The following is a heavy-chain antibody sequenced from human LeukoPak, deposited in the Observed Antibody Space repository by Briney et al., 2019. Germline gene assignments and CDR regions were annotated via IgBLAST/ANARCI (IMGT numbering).Heavy chain of an antibody. CDR3: ARTTVTTPGGYDY. CDR1: GFTFSSYS. D-gene: IGHD4-17*01. CDR2: ISSSSSYI. Sequence: KPGGSLRLSCAASGFTFSSYSMNWVRQAPGKGLEWVSSISSSSSYIYYADSVKGRFTISRDNAKNSLYLQMNSLRAEDTAVYYCARTTVTTPGGYDYWGQGTLVTVSS. V-gene: IGHV3-21*01. J-gene: IGHJ4*02.